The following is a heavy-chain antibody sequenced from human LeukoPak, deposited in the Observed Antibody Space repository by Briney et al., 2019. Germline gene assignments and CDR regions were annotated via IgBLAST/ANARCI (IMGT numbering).Heavy chain of an antibody. CDR3: ARDLRD. J-gene: IGHJ4*02. Sequence: GGSLRLSCAASGFTSGDYWMSWVRQAPGRGLEWVASINQDGTKKDYVDSVKGRFTVSRDNAKNTLYLQMSSLRAEDTAMYYCARDLRDWGQGTLVTVSS. CDR1: GFTSGDYW. V-gene: IGHV3-7*01. CDR2: INQDGTKK.